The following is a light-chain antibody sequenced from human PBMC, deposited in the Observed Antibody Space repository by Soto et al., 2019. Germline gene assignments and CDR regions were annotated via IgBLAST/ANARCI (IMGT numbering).Light chain of an antibody. CDR3: SSYTSRSTLGV. CDR2: EVT. CDR1: SSDVGGYNY. Sequence: QSALTQPASVSGSPGQSITISCTGTSSDVGGYNYVSWYQQHPDKAPKLIIYEVTNRPSGVSNRFSGSKSGNTASLTISGRQAEDDADYYCSSYTSRSTLGVFGTGTKLTVL. V-gene: IGLV2-14*01. J-gene: IGLJ1*01.